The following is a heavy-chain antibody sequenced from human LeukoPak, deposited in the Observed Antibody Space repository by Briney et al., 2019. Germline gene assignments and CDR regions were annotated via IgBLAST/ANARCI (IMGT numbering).Heavy chain of an antibody. J-gene: IGHJ6*02. CDR1: GGSISSSSYY. Sequence: PSETLSLTCTVSGGSISSSSYYWSWIRQPPGKGLDWIGTIYYSGKTYYNPSLKSRLTISVDTSKNQFSLELSSVTAADTAVYYCARLPQGGSSYGPLDVWGQGSTVTVSS. CDR2: IYYSGKT. D-gene: IGHD5-18*01. V-gene: IGHV4-39*01. CDR3: ARLPQGGSSYGPLDV.